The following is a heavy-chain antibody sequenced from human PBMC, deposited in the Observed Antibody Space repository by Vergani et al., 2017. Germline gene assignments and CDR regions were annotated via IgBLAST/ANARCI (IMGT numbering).Heavy chain of an antibody. CDR1: GFTVSSNY. Sequence: EVQLVETGGGLIQPGGSLRLSCAASGFTVSSNYMSWVRQSPGKGLEWVSVIYSGGSTYYADSVKGRFTISRDNSKNTLYLQMNSLRAEDTAVYYCAKGYDFWSGYNDYWGQGTLVTVSS. CDR2: IYSGGST. D-gene: IGHD3-3*01. CDR3: AKGYDFWSGYNDY. J-gene: IGHJ4*02. V-gene: IGHV3-53*02.